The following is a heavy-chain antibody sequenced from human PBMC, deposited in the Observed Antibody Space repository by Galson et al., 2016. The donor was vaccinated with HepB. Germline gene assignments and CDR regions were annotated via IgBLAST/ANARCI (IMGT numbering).Heavy chain of an antibody. CDR3: VRENWHYEY. V-gene: IGHV1-2*02. CDR2: IAPNSGVT. J-gene: IGHJ4*02. D-gene: IGHD1-1*01. CDR1: GYSLTAYH. Sequence: SVKVSCKASGYSLTAYHIHWVRRARGQGLEWVGKIAPNSGVTTYAENFQGRVTLTRDTSINTAYMDLTSLTSDDTAVYYCVRENWHYEYWGQGTLVTVSS.